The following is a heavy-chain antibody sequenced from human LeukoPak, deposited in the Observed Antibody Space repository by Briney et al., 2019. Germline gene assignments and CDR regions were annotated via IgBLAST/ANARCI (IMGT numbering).Heavy chain of an antibody. D-gene: IGHD1-26*01. CDR2: ISYDGSNK. V-gene: IGHV3-30-3*01. CDR1: GFTFSSYA. J-gene: IGHJ6*02. Sequence: GRSLRLSCAASGFTFSSYAMHWVRQAPGKGLEWVAVISYDGSNKYYAGSVKGRFTISRDNSKNTLYLQMNSLRAEDMAVYYCAGPSGSLWYYGMDVWGQGTTVTVSS. CDR3: AGPSGSLWYYGMDV.